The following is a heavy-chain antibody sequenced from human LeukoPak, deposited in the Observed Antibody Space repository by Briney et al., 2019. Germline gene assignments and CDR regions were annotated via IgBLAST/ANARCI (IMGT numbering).Heavy chain of an antibody. J-gene: IGHJ3*02. CDR1: GFAFSNFA. CDR2: ISYDGSNK. Sequence: PGGSLRLSCAASGFAFSNFAMHWVRQAPGKGLEWVAVISYDGSNKYYADSVKGRFTISRDNSKNTLYLQMNSLRAEDTAVYYCARDRAVAGAVEAFDIWGQGTMVTVSS. D-gene: IGHD6-19*01. V-gene: IGHV3-30-3*01. CDR3: ARDRAVAGAVEAFDI.